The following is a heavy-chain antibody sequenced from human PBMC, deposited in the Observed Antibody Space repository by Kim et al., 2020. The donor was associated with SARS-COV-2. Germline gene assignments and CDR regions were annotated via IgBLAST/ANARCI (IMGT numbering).Heavy chain of an antibody. CDR2: ISGSGGST. CDR3: AKGALQPYSSGCYGHFDY. J-gene: IGHJ4*02. Sequence: GGSLRLSCAASGFTFSSYAMSRVRQAPGKGLEWVSAISGSGGSTYYADSVKGRFTISRDNSKNTLYLQMNILRAEDTAVYYCAKGALQPYSSGCYGHFDYWGQGTLVTVSS. CDR1: GFTFSSYA. D-gene: IGHD6-19*01. V-gene: IGHV3-23*01.